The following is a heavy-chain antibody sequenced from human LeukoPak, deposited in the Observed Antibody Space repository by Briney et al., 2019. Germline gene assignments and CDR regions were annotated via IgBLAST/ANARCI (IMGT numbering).Heavy chain of an antibody. Sequence: GASVKVSCKASGGTFSSYAISWVRQAPGQGLEWMGGIIPIFGTANYAQKFQGRVTITADESTSTAYMELSSLRSEDTAVYYCASPTRIRWYMDVWGKGTTVTVSS. CDR1: GGTFSSYA. CDR3: ASPTRIRWYMDV. D-gene: IGHD4-17*01. CDR2: IIPIFGTA. J-gene: IGHJ6*03. V-gene: IGHV1-69*13.